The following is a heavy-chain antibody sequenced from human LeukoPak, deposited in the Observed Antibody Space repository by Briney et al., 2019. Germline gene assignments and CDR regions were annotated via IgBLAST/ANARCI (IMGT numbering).Heavy chain of an antibody. D-gene: IGHD3-16*02. CDR3: ARLRKVYDYVWGSYRYGPSHAFDI. V-gene: IGHV4-34*01. CDR1: GGSFSGYY. J-gene: IGHJ3*02. Sequence: SETLSLTCAVYGGSFSGYYWSWIRQPPGKGLEWIGEINHSGSTNYNPSLKSRVTISVDTSKNQFSLKLSSVTAADTAVYYCARLRKVYDYVWGSYRYGPSHAFDIWGQGTMVTVSS. CDR2: INHSGST.